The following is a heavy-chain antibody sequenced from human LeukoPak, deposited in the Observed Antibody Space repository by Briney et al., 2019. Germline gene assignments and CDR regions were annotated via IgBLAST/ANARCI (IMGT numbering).Heavy chain of an antibody. CDR2: IWYDGSNK. D-gene: IGHD6-19*01. CDR3: ARDKEVAVAGQYYFDY. Sequence: PGRSLRLSCAASGFTFSSYGMHWVRQAPGKGLEWVAVIWYDGSNKYYADSVKGRFTISRDNSKNTLYLQMNSLRAEDTAVYYCARDKEVAVAGQYYFDYWGQGPLVTVSS. J-gene: IGHJ4*02. V-gene: IGHV3-33*01. CDR1: GFTFSSYG.